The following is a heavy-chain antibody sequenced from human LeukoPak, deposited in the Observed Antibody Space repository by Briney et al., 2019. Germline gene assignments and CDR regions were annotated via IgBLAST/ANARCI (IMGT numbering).Heavy chain of an antibody. D-gene: IGHD2-15*01. CDR2: INHSGST. V-gene: IGHV4-34*01. Sequence: PSETLSLTCAVYGGSFSGYYWSWIRQPPGKGLEWIGEINHSGSTNYNPSLKSRVTISENTSKNQFSLKLSSVTAADTAVYYRAREQDHFDGFDYWGQGTLVTVSS. J-gene: IGHJ4*02. CDR1: GGSFSGYY. CDR3: AREQDHFDGFDY.